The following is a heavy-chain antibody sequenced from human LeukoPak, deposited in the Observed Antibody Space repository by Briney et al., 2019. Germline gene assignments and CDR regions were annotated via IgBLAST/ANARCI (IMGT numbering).Heavy chain of an antibody. CDR3: AREYCSGGSCYGLAWFDP. CDR1: GYTFTSYD. Sequence: ASVKVSCKASGYTFTSYDINWVRQATGQGLEWMGWINPNSGGTNYAQKFQGRVTMTRDTSISTAYMELSRLRSDDTAVYYCAREYCSGGSCYGLAWFDPWGQGTLVTVSS. D-gene: IGHD2-15*01. CDR2: INPNSGGT. J-gene: IGHJ5*02. V-gene: IGHV1-2*02.